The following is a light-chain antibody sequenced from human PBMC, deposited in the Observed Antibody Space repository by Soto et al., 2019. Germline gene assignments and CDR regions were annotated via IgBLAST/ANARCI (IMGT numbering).Light chain of an antibody. CDR2: EVS. CDR3: CSYAGSSIP. J-gene: IGLJ1*01. V-gene: IGLV2-23*02. CDR1: SSDVGSYNL. Sequence: QSVLTQPASVSGSPGQSITISCTGTSSDVGSYNLVSWYQQHPGKAPKLMIYEVSKRPSGVSNRFSGSKSGNTASLTISGLQAEDEADSYCCSYAGSSIPFGTGTKVTVL.